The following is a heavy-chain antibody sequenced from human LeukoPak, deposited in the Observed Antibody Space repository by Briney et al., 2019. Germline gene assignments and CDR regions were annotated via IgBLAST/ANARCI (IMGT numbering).Heavy chain of an antibody. CDR3: ASQQKPMVRGVLYYYYYMDV. J-gene: IGHJ6*03. V-gene: IGHV3-23*01. D-gene: IGHD3-10*01. CDR2: ISGSGGST. Sequence: GGSLRLSCAASGFTLSSYAMSWVRQAPGKGLEWVSAISGSGGSTYYADSVKGRFTISRDNSKNTLYLRMNSLRAEDTAVYYCASQQKPMVRGVLYYYYYMDVWGKGTTVTVSS. CDR1: GFTLSSYA.